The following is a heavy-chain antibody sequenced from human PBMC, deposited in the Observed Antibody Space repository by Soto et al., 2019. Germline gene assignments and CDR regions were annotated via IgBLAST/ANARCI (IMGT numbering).Heavy chain of an antibody. Sequence: PGGSLRLSCAASGFIFSSFGMSWVRQAPGKGLQWVSSITGSGSNTYHADSVKGRFTISRDRSKNTLYLQLNSLRADDTALYYCATYYDALTGPLDYWGQGTLVTVSS. CDR2: ITGSGSNT. CDR3: ATYYDALTGPLDY. D-gene: IGHD3-9*01. V-gene: IGHV3-23*01. J-gene: IGHJ4*02. CDR1: GFIFSSFG.